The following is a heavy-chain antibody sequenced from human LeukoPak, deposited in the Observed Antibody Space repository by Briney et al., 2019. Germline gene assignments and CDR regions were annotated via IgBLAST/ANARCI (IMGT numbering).Heavy chain of an antibody. CDR3: TSTERCSTTCPLDY. Sequence: SETLSLTCAVYGGSFRGYYWSWIRQPPGKGLEWIGEINHSGSTNYNPSLKSRVTISLDTSMKKFSLKLNSVTAADTAVYYCTSTERCSTTCPLDYWGQGTLVTVSS. CDR2: INHSGST. D-gene: IGHD2-2*01. V-gene: IGHV4-34*01. J-gene: IGHJ4*02. CDR1: GGSFRGYY.